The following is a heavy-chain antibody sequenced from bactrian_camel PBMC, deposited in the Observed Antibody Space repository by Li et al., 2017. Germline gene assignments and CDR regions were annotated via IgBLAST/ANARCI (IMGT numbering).Heavy chain of an antibody. J-gene: IGHJ4*01. CDR3: SKDTDDLGWAYND. Sequence: VQLVESGGGSVQPGGSLRLSCDASGYTYSSNCMGWFRQAPGKEREGVAFVYFGGSRTYYADSVKGRFTISQDKGKNTVYLLMNNLKPEDTAMYYCSKDTDDLGWAYNDWGQGTQVTVS. CDR1: GYTYSSNC. D-gene: IGHD5*01. V-gene: IGHV3S40*01. CDR2: VYFGGSRT.